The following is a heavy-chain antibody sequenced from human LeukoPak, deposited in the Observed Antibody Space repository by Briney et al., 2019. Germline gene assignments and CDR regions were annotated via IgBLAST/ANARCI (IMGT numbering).Heavy chain of an antibody. Sequence: SETLSLTCTVSGGSISSYYWSWIRQPPGKGLEWIGYIYYSGSTNYNPFLKSRVTISVDTSKNQFSLKLSSVTAADTAVYYCARGELGWSSGYYDYWGQGTLVTVSS. CDR3: ARGELGWSSGYYDY. CDR1: GGSISSYY. D-gene: IGHD3-22*01. CDR2: IYYSGST. J-gene: IGHJ4*02. V-gene: IGHV4-59*01.